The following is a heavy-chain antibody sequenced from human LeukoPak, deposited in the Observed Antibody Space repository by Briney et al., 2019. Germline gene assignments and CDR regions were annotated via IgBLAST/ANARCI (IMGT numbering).Heavy chain of an antibody. D-gene: IGHD2-2*01. CDR1: GFTFTKYW. CDR2: INQDGSER. Sequence: GGSLRLSCAASGFTFTKYWMTLVRQDPGKGLEWVANINQDGSERFYVDSVKGRFTIYRENAKNSLYLKMNSLGAEETAVYYCARGLDCRSTSCYLDTWGQGTLVTVSS. CDR3: ARGLDCRSTSCYLDT. V-gene: IGHV3-7*01. J-gene: IGHJ4*02.